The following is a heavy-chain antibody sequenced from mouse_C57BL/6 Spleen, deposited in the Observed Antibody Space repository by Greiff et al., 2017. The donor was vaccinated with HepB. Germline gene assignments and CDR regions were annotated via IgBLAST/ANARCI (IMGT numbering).Heavy chain of an antibody. Sequence: EVQLVESGGGLVQPKGSLKLSCAASGFSFNTYAMNWVSQAPGKGLEWVARIRSKSNNYATYYADAVNDRFTISRDDSESMLYLQMNNWKTENTAMYNCVRPLITTIVATGAMDYWGQGTSVTVSS. CDR3: VRPLITTIVATGAMDY. V-gene: IGHV10-1*01. J-gene: IGHJ4*01. D-gene: IGHD1-1*01. CDR2: IRSKSNNYAT. CDR1: GFSFNTYA.